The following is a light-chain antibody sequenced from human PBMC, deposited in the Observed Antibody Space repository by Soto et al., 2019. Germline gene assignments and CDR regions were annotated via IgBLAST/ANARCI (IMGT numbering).Light chain of an antibody. V-gene: IGKV1-9*01. CDR3: QYLTRFPHS. CDR2: AAS. Sequence: DIKVTPSPSTLCASSGERVSLCCRASQGISSYLAWYQQKPGQAPNLLIYAASTLQSGVPSRFSGSGSGTDFTLTISSLQPEDSATYYCQYLTRFPHSFGGGTKVDIK. CDR1: QGISSY. J-gene: IGKJ4*01.